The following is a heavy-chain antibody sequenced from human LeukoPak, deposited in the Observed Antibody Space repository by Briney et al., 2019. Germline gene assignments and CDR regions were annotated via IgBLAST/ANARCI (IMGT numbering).Heavy chain of an antibody. V-gene: IGHV4-61*02. D-gene: IGHD3-22*01. J-gene: IGHJ4*02. CDR1: GGSISSGSYY. CDR3: ARPMTYYYDSSGYRTFSN. CDR2: IYTSGST. Sequence: SETLSLTCTVSGGSISSGSYYWSWIRQPAGKGLEWIGRIYTSGSTNYNPSLKSRVTISVDTSKNQFSLKLSSVTAADTAVYYCARPMTYYYDSSGYRTFSNWGQGTLVTVSS.